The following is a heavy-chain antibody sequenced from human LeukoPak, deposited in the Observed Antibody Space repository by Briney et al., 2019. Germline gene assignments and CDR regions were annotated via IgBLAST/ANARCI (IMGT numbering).Heavy chain of an antibody. CDR2: IHSSGSA. CDR1: GGSVASASYY. D-gene: IGHD5-24*01. V-gene: IGHV4-31*03. CDR3: ARDNVEMATIACFDY. J-gene: IGHJ4*02. Sequence: PSETLSLTCTVSGGSVASASYYWSWIRQHPGKGLEWIGYIHSSGSAYYNPSLRSRVTISVDTSNNQFSLKLSSVTAADTAVYYCARDNVEMATIACFDYWGQGTLVTVSS.